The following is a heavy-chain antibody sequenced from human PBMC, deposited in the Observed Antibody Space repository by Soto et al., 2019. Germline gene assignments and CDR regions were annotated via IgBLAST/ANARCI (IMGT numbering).Heavy chain of an antibody. CDR1: GFTFTRYS. CDR3: TRESEDLTSIFDY. CDR2: ISSTTNYI. V-gene: IGHV3-21*01. Sequence: GSLRLSCAASGFTFTRYSMNWVRQAPGTVLEWVSSISSTTNYIYYADSMKGRFTVSRDNAKNSVYLEINSLSAEDTAVYYCTRESEDLTSIFDYCGQPTLVTVSS. J-gene: IGHJ4*02.